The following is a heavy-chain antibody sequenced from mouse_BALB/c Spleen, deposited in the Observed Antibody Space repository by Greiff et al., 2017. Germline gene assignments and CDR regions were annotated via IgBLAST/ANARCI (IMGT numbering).Heavy chain of an antibody. CDR1: GYTFTSYY. CDR3: ASPRYHYYAMDY. Sequence: QVQLKQSGPELVKPGASVRISCKASGYTFTSYYIHWVKQRPGQGLEWIGWIYPGNVNTKYNEKFKGKATLTADKSSSTAYMQLSSLTSEDSAVYFCASPRYHYYAMDYWGQGTSVTVSS. J-gene: IGHJ4*01. CDR2: IYPGNVNT. D-gene: IGHD2-14*01. V-gene: IGHV1S56*01.